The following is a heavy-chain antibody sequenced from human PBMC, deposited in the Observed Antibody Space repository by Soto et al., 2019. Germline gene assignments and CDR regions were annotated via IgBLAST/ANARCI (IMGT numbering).Heavy chain of an antibody. CDR1: GFTLSDHY. J-gene: IGHJ4*02. D-gene: IGHD3-22*01. V-gene: IGHV3-72*01. CDR3: VRATYFSDSSGYTRCLDY. Sequence: GGSLRLSCAVSGFTLSDHYIDWVRQAPGKGREWVGRSRDKPQGYSTAYAASVKGRFTTSRDESKNSAYLQMNSLKTEDTAVYYCVRATYFSDSSGYTRCLDYWGQGTLVTVSS. CDR2: SRDKPQGYST.